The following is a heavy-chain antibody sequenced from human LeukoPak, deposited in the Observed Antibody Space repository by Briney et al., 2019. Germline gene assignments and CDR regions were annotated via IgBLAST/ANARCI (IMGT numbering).Heavy chain of an antibody. Sequence: PGGSLRLSCAASGFTFSSYSMNWVRQAPGKGLEWVSSISNDGKYIYYADSVKGRFTISRDNAKSSLYLQMNSLRAEDTAVYYCAKSKGPYDSSGYTLDYWGQGTLVTVSS. CDR2: ISNDGKYI. CDR1: GFTFSSYS. D-gene: IGHD3-22*01. J-gene: IGHJ4*02. CDR3: AKSKGPYDSSGYTLDY. V-gene: IGHV3-21*01.